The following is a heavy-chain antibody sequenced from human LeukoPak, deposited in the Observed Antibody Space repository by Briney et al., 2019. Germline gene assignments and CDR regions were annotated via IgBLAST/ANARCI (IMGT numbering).Heavy chain of an antibody. D-gene: IGHD6-13*01. CDR2: INPNSGGT. V-gene: IGHV1-2*02. CDR3: ARDQIYSSSWYYYYGMDV. CDR1: GYTFTGYY. J-gene: IGHJ6*02. Sequence: ASVKVSCKASGYTFTGYYMHWVRQAPGQGLEWMGWINPNSGGTNYAQEFQGRVTMTRDTSISTAYMELSRLRSDDTAVYYCARDQIYSSSWYYYYGMDVWGQGTTVTVSS.